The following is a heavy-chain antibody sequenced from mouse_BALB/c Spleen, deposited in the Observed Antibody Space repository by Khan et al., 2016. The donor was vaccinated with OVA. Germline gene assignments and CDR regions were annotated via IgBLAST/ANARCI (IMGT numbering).Heavy chain of an antibody. CDR2: IDPFSGGT. CDR1: GYSFTNYY. V-gene: IGHV1S135*01. J-gene: IGHJ3*01. CDR3: TRHGFVAWFTY. D-gene: IGHD2-2*01. Sequence: VQLQQSGPELMKPGASVKISCKASGYSFTNYYIHWVIQSHGKSLEWIGYIDPFSGGTTYNQKIKGKATLHVDKSSSTAYIHLSNLTSEDSAVYYCTRHGFVAWFTYWGQGTLVTVSA.